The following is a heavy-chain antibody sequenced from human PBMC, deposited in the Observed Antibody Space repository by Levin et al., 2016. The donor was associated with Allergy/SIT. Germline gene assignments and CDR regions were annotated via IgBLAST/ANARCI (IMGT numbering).Heavy chain of an antibody. Sequence: WVRQAPGQGLEWMGIINPSGGSTSYAQKFQGRVTMTRDTSTSTVYMELSSLRSEDTAVYYCARDHSPRRWDSYGYAAYYYYMDVWGKGTTVTVSS. V-gene: IGHV1-46*01. J-gene: IGHJ6*03. CDR2: INPSGGST. CDR3: ARDHSPRRWDSYGYAAYYYYMDV. D-gene: IGHD5-18*01.